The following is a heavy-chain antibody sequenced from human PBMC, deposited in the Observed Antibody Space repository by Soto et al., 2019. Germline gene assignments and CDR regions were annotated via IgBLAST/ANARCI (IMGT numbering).Heavy chain of an antibody. J-gene: IGHJ6*02. V-gene: IGHV1-69*13. CDR1: GGTFSSYA. CDR2: IIPIFGTA. D-gene: IGHD3-3*01. Sequence: GASVKVSCKASGGTFSSYAISWVRQAPGQGLEWMGGIIPIFGTANYAQKFQGRVTITADESTSTAYMELSSLRSEDTAVFFCASPPGGSGRTDYYYGMDVWGQGTTVT. CDR3: ASPPGGSGRTDYYYGMDV.